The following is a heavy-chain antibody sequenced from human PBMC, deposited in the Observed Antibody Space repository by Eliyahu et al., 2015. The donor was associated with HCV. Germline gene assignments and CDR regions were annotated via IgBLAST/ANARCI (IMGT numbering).Heavy chain of an antibody. CDR2: ILSKTDGGTT. CDR3: TFEYSSSSVSYWFDS. Sequence: EVQLVESGGGLVKPGGSLRLSCAASGFTFSNAWMSWVRQAPGKGLEWVGRILSKTDGGTTDYAAPVKGRFTISRDDSKNTLYLQMNSLKTEDTAVYYCTFEYSSSSVSYWFDSWAQGTLVTVSS. V-gene: IGHV3-15*01. CDR1: GFTFSNAW. J-gene: IGHJ5*01. D-gene: IGHD6-6*01.